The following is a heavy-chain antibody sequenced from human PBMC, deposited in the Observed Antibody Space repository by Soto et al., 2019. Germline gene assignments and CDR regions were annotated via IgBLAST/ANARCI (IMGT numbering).Heavy chain of an antibody. J-gene: IGHJ5*02. CDR3: ARDGPARYSTYGVSESWFDP. D-gene: IGHD4-4*01. CDR2: IIPILGIA. CDR1: GGTFSSYT. Sequence: QVQLVQSGAEVKKPGSSVKVSCKASGGTFSSYTISWVRQAPGQGLEWMGRIIPILGIANYAQKFQGRVTITADKSTSTAYMELSSLRSEETAVYYCARDGPARYSTYGVSESWFDPWGQGTLVTVSS. V-gene: IGHV1-69*08.